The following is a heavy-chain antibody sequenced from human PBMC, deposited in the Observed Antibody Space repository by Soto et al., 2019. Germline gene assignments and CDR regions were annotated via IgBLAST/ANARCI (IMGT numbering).Heavy chain of an antibody. V-gene: IGHV1-3*01. J-gene: IGHJ4*02. CDR3: ARGSGYYYWDDY. CDR2: INAGNGDT. CDR1: GYTFTSYA. Sequence: GASVKVSCKASGYTFTSYAIHWVRQAPGQRLEWMGWINAGNGDTKYSQKFQGRVTITRDTSASTAYMELSSLRSEDTAVYYCARGSGYYYWDDYWGQGTLVT. D-gene: IGHD3-22*01.